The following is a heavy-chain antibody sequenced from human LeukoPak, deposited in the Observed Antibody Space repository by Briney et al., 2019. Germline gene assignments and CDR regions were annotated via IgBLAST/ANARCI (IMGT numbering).Heavy chain of an antibody. CDR2: ISSSSSTI. D-gene: IGHD1-20*01. J-gene: IGHJ4*02. Sequence: PGGSLRLSCAASGFTFSSYSMNWVRQAPGKGLEWVSYISSSSSTIYYADSVKGRFTISRDNAKNSLYLQMNSLRAEDTAVYYCARDPAGITGVYYFDYWGQGTLVTVSS. V-gene: IGHV3-48*01. CDR1: GFTFSSYS. CDR3: ARDPAGITGVYYFDY.